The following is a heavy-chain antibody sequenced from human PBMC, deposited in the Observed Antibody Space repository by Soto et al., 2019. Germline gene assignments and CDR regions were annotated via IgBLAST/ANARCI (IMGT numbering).Heavy chain of an antibody. V-gene: IGHV5-51*01. CDR3: ARGPPDYVDSSGYLGWYYFDY. CDR1: GYSFTSYW. CDR2: IYPGDSDT. D-gene: IGHD3-22*01. J-gene: IGHJ4*02. Sequence: PGESLKISCKGSGYSFTSYWIGWVRQMPGKGLEWMGIIYPGDSDTGYSPSFQGQVTISADKSISTAYLQWSSLKASDTAMYYCARGPPDYVDSSGYLGWYYFDYWGQGTLVTFSS.